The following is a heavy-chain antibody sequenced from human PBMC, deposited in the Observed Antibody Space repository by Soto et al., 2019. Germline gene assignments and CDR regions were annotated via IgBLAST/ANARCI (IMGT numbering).Heavy chain of an antibody. CDR3: AKGHCSGGSCYSPLDYYYYGMDV. Sequence: GGSLRLSCAASGFTFSSYAMSWVRQAPGKGLEWVSAISGSGGSTYYADSVKGRFTISRDNSKNTLYLQMNSLRAEDTAVYYCAKGHCSGGSCYSPLDYYYYGMDVWGQGTTVTVSS. V-gene: IGHV3-23*01. CDR2: ISGSGGST. CDR1: GFTFSSYA. D-gene: IGHD2-15*01. J-gene: IGHJ6*02.